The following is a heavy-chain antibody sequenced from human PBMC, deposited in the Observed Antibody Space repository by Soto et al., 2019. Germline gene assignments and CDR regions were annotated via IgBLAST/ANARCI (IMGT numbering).Heavy chain of an antibody. CDR2: IWHDGNNK. CDR3: ASDLVGASDSYGLDV. Sequence: GGSLRLSCAASGFTFSNYGMHWVRQAPVKGLERVAIIWHDGNNKYYAGSVRGRFIISRDNSKNRLYLQMNSLRAEDTAVYYCASDLVGASDSYGLDVWGQGTPVTVSS. CDR1: GFTFSNYG. D-gene: IGHD1-26*01. V-gene: IGHV3-33*01. J-gene: IGHJ6*02.